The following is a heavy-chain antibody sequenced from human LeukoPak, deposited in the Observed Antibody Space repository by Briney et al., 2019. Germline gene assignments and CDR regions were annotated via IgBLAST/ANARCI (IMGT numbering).Heavy chain of an antibody. CDR3: SVLYCSTTSCHYYYGMDV. D-gene: IGHD2-2*01. J-gene: IGHJ6*02. Sequence: GGSLRLSCTGSGFTFGDYAMNWVRQAPGKGLEWVGFIRARANGGTTEYAAAVKGRFTISRDDSTSIAYLQMNSLKTEDTAVYFCSVLYCSTTSCHYYYGMDVWGPGTTVTVSS. CDR2: IRARANGGTT. V-gene: IGHV3-49*04. CDR1: GFTFGDYA.